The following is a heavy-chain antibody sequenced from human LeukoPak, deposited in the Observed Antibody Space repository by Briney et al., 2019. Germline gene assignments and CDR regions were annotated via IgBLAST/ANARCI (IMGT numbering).Heavy chain of an antibody. CDR1: GYSFTSYG. Sequence: PWASVKVSCKASGYSFTSYGITWVRQAPGQGLEWMGWISGYNGNTKYAQKFQGRVTMTTDTSTSTAYMEVRSLRSDDTAVYYCARGDGTTGLPDYWGQGTLVTVSS. J-gene: IGHJ4*02. V-gene: IGHV1-18*01. D-gene: IGHD1-1*01. CDR2: ISGYNGNT. CDR3: ARGDGTTGLPDY.